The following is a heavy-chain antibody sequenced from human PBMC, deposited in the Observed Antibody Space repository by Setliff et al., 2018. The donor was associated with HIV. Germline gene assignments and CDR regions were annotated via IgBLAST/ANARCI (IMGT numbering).Heavy chain of an antibody. CDR3: ARGPRYCSGGSCYSDY. J-gene: IGHJ4*02. V-gene: IGHV3-7*01. Sequence: GGSLRLSCAASGFTFSTYWMSWVRQAPGEGLEWVANINQDGSERYYVDSVKGRFTISRDNAKNSLYLQMNSLRAEDTAVYYCARGPRYCSGGSCYSDYWGQGTLVTVS. CDR2: INQDGSER. CDR1: GFTFSTYW. D-gene: IGHD2-15*01.